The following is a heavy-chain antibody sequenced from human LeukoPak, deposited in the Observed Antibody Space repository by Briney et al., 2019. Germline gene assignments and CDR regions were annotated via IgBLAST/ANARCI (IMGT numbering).Heavy chain of an antibody. V-gene: IGHV1-8*01. D-gene: IGHD6-13*01. CDR3: ARTQAAGTGDFDY. Sequence: ASVKVSCMSSGYIYPRYDFNWVRQATGQGREWMGWMNSNSGNTGYAQKFQGRVTMTRNTSISTAYMKLSSLRSEDTAVYYCARTQAAGTGDFDYWGQGTLVTVSS. J-gene: IGHJ4*02. CDR2: MNSNSGNT. CDR1: GYIYPRYD.